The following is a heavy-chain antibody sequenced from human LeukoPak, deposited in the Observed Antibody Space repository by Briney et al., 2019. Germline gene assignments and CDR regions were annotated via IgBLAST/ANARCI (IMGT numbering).Heavy chain of an antibody. J-gene: IGHJ6*03. CDR1: GGSISSSSYY. D-gene: IGHD6-19*01. CDR3: ARSWLPTGGYYYYMDV. CDR2: VFYSGST. V-gene: IGHV4-39*01. Sequence: PSETLSLTCTVSGGSISSSSYYWGWIRQPPGKGREWIACVFYSGSTYYNPSLKSRVTISVDTSKNQFSLKLSSVTAADTAVYYCARSWLPTGGYYYYMDVWGKGTTVTVSS.